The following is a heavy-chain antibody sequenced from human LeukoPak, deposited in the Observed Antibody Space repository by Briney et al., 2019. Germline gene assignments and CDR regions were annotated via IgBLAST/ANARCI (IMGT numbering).Heavy chain of an antibody. CDR1: GGSVSSGSYY. V-gene: IGHV4-39*07. D-gene: IGHD4-17*01. CDR2: INHSGST. Sequence: KPSETLSLTCTVSGGSVSSGSYYWSWIRQPPGKGLEWIGEINHSGSTNYNPSLKSRVTISVDTSKNQFSLKLNSVTAADTAVYYCARPNSLSYGDWGYWGQGTLVTVSS. J-gene: IGHJ4*02. CDR3: ARPNSLSYGDWGY.